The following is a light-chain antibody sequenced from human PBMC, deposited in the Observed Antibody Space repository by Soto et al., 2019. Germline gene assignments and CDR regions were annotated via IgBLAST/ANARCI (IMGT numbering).Light chain of an antibody. CDR3: SSYAGGNILSVV. J-gene: IGLJ2*01. CDR1: SSDVGGYNY. Sequence: QSVLTQPPSASGSPGQSVTISCTGTSSDVGGYNYVSWYQQHPGNAPKLMIYEVSKRPSGVPDRFSGSKSGNTASLTVSGLQAEDEADYYCSSYAGGNILSVVFGGGTKVTVL. CDR2: EVS. V-gene: IGLV2-8*01.